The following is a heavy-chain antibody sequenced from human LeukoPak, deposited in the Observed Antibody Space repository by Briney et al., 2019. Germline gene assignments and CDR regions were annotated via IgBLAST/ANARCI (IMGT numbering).Heavy chain of an antibody. V-gene: IGHV4-4*07. CDR1: GGSITGYY. Sequence: PSQTLSLTCTVSGGSITGYYWNWIRQPAGQGLEWLGRVYSSGVGNYNPSLTSRVTMSVDTSKNQFSLKLTSLTAADTAVYYCAREEFLHEIDSSGYFVYWGQGTLVSVSS. D-gene: IGHD3-22*01. CDR3: AREEFLHEIDSSGYFVY. CDR2: VYSSGVG. J-gene: IGHJ4*02.